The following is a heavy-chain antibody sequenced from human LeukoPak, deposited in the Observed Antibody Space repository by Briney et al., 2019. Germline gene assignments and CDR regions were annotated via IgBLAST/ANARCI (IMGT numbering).Heavy chain of an antibody. J-gene: IGHJ4*02. CDR3: ASRDPYSSGWYVDY. CDR1: GFTFSLYG. V-gene: IGHV3-23*01. CDR2: VSGGGDKS. D-gene: IGHD6-19*01. Sequence: GGSLRLSCVASGFTFSLYGMSWVRQAPGKGLEWVSSVSGGGDKSDHADSVKGRFTISRDNSKNTLYLQMNNLRVDDTAVYYCASRDPYSSGWYVDYWGQGTLVTVSS.